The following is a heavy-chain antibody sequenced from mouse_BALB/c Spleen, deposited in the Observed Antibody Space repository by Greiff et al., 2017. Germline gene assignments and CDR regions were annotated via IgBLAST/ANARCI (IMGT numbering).Heavy chain of an antibody. CDR2: IYPGSGST. CDR1: GYTFTSYW. Sequence: LQQPGSELVRPGASVKLSCKASGYTFTSYWMHWVKQRHGQGLEWIGNIYPGSGSTNYDEKFKSKGTLTVDTSSSTAYMHLSSLTSEDSAVYYCTRENWAFDYWGQGTTLTVSS. D-gene: IGHD4-1*01. V-gene: IGHV1S22*01. J-gene: IGHJ2*01. CDR3: TRENWAFDY.